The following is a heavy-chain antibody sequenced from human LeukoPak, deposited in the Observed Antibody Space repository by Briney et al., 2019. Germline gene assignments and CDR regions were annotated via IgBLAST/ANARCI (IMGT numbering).Heavy chain of an antibody. CDR1: RFTFSNYN. CDR3: TTASSGQTYYDILTGYYSVDY. J-gene: IGHJ4*02. CDR2: IKSKTDGGTT. Sequence: GGSLRLSCAASRFTFSNYNMNWVRQAPGKGLEWVGRIKSKTDGGTTDYAAPVKGRFTISRDDSKNTLYLQMNSLKTEDTAVYYCTTASSGQTYYDILTGYYSVDYWGQGTLVTVSS. V-gene: IGHV3-15*01. D-gene: IGHD3-9*01.